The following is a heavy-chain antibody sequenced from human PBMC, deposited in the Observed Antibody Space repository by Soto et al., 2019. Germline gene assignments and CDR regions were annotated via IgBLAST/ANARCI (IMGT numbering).Heavy chain of an antibody. V-gene: IGHV5-51*01. Sequence: GESLKISCKGSGYSFTSYWIGWVRQMPGKGPEWMGVIYPGDSDTRYSPSFQGQVTISADKSISTAYLQWSSLKASDTAMYYCASYPRSRYNHRGYFDYCGQGTLVTVYS. J-gene: IGHJ4*02. CDR1: GYSFTSYW. CDR3: ASYPRSRYNHRGYFDY. D-gene: IGHD2-15*01. CDR2: IYPGDSDT.